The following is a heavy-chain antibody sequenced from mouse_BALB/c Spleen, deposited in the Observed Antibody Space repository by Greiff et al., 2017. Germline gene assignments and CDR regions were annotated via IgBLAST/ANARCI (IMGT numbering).Heavy chain of an antibody. D-gene: IGHD2-2*01. Sequence: EVQLQQSGAELVKPGASVKLSCTASGFNIKDTYMHWVKQRPEQGLEWIGRIDPANGNTKYDPKFQGKATITADTSSNTAYLQLSSLTSEDTAVYYCARNLYYGYDRGFAYWGQGTLVTVSA. CDR1: GFNIKDTY. CDR3: ARNLYYGYDRGFAY. V-gene: IGHV14-3*02. CDR2: IDPANGNT. J-gene: IGHJ3*01.